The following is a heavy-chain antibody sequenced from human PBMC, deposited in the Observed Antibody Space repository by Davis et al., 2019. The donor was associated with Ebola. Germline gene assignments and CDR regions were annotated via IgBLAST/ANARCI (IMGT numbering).Heavy chain of an antibody. D-gene: IGHD4-17*01. CDR2: IRSKANSYAT. CDR1: GFTFSGSA. CDR3: TSQGDYGDYTVYYYYGMDV. J-gene: IGHJ6*02. V-gene: IGHV3-73*01. Sequence: GESLKISCAASGFTFSGSAMHWVRQASGKGLEWVGRIRSKANSYATAYAASVKGRFTISRDDSKNTAYLQMNSLKTEETAVYYCTSQGDYGDYTVYYYYGMDVWGQGTTVTVSS.